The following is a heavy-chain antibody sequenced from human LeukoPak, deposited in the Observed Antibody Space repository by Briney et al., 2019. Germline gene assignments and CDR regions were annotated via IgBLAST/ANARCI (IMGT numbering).Heavy chain of an antibody. CDR2: IYYRGST. J-gene: IGHJ4*02. D-gene: IGHD6-19*01. CDR1: GGSISSSSYY. CDR3: ARQNIALAGIWY. Sequence: KPSETLSLTCTVSGGSISSSSYYWGWIRQPPGKGLEWIGSIYYRGSTYYNPSLNSRVTRSVDTSKNQFSLKLSSVTAADTVVYYCARQNIALAGIWYWGQGTLVTVSS. V-gene: IGHV4-39*01.